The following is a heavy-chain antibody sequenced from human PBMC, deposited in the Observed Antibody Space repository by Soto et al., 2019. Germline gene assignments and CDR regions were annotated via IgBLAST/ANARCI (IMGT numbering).Heavy chain of an antibody. D-gene: IGHD3-3*01. V-gene: IGHV1-3*01. CDR3: ARDYDFWSGYPLAYYYGMDV. CDR1: GYTFTSYA. CDR2: INAGNGNT. Sequence: ASVKVSCKASGYTFTSYAMHWVRQAPGQRLEWMGWINAGNGNTKYSQKFQGRVTITRDTSASTAYMELSSLRSEDTAVYYCARDYDFWSGYPLAYYYGMDVWGQGTTVTVSS. J-gene: IGHJ6*02.